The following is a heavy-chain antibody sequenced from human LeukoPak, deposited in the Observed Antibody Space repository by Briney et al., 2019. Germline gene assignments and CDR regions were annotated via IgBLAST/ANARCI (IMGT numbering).Heavy chain of an antibody. Sequence: GASVKVSCKASGYTFTSYGISWVRQAPGQGLEWMGWISAYNGNTNYAQKFQGRVTMTRDTSISTAYMELSRLRSDDTAVYYCARGRRGGYSGYDQGGYYYMDVWGKGTTVTISS. CDR1: GYTFTSYG. J-gene: IGHJ6*03. V-gene: IGHV1-18*01. CDR2: ISAYNGNT. CDR3: ARGRRGGYSGYDQGGYYYMDV. D-gene: IGHD5-12*01.